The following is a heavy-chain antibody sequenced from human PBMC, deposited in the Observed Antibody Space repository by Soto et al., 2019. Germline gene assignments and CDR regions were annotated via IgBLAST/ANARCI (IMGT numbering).Heavy chain of an antibody. D-gene: IGHD2-15*01. CDR1: GGTFSTYA. J-gene: IGHJ6*02. CDR2: VIPIFGTP. Sequence: QVQLVQSGAEVKKPGSSVKVSCKAPGGTFSTYANSWVRQAPGQGIEWMGGVIPIFGTPKYAQKFQGRVTITADESTSTGYMELRSLRSEDTAVYYCARSQGGSSSLDIYYYYYYGMDVWGQGTTVTVSS. CDR3: ARSQGGSSSLDIYYYYYYGMDV. V-gene: IGHV1-69*01.